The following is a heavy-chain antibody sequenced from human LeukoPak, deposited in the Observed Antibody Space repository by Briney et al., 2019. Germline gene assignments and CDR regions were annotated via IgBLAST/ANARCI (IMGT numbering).Heavy chain of an antibody. Sequence: GGSLRLSCAASGFTFGDYAMSWVRQAPGKGLEWVGFIRSKAYGGTTEYAASVKGRFTISRDDSKSIAYLQMNSLKTEDIAVYYCTSSPGSHSSSWQSDYWGQGTLVTVSS. D-gene: IGHD6-13*01. J-gene: IGHJ4*02. CDR1: GFTFGDYA. CDR3: TSSPGSHSSSWQSDY. V-gene: IGHV3-49*04. CDR2: IRSKAYGGTT.